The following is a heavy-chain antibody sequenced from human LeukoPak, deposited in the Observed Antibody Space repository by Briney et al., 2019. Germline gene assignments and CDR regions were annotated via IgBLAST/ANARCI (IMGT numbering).Heavy chain of an antibody. Sequence: GGSLRLSCAASGFIVSSNYMTWVRQAPGKGLEWVSVIYSGGSTYYADSVKGRFTISRDNSKNTLFLQMNSLRAEDTAVYYCARHDTAGNFGMDVWGQGTTVTVSS. V-gene: IGHV3-66*04. CDR2: IYSGGST. CDR1: GFIVSSNY. J-gene: IGHJ6*02. CDR3: ARHDTAGNFGMDV. D-gene: IGHD3-9*01.